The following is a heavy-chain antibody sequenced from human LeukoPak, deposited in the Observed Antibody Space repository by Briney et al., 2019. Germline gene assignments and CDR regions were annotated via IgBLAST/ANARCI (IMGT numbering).Heavy chain of an antibody. Sequence: GGSLRLSCAASGFTVSSNYMSWVRQAPGKGLEWVSVIYGGGRTYYADAVRGRFTISRDNSRNTLQLQMNSLRAEDTAVYYCAKGYSNGYGAWGQGTLVTVSS. V-gene: IGHV3-53*01. CDR1: GFTVSSNY. J-gene: IGHJ5*02. D-gene: IGHD6-19*01. CDR2: IYGGGRT. CDR3: AKGYSNGYGA.